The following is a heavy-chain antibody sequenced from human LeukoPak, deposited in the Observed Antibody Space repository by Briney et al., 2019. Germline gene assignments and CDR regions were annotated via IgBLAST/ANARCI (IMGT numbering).Heavy chain of an antibody. D-gene: IGHD1-26*01. Sequence: PGGSLRLSCAASGFAVSTNYLSWVRQAPGKGLEWVSVIYSDGSTYYTDSVKGRFTISRDNSKNTLYLQMNSLRPEDTAAYYCARDQRSESYYPWGWFDPWGQGTLVTVSS. CDR3: ARDQRSESYYPWGWFDP. J-gene: IGHJ5*02. V-gene: IGHV3-66*02. CDR1: GFAVSTNY. CDR2: IYSDGST.